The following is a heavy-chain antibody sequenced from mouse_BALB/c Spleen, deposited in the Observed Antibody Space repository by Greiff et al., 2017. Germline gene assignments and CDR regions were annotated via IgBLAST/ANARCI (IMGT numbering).Heavy chain of an antibody. CDR2: IYPYNGGT. J-gene: IGHJ2*01. Sequence: VQLQQSGPELVKPGASVKISCKASGYTFTDYNMHWVKQSHGKSLEWIGYIYPYNGGTGYNQKFTSKATLTVDNSSSTAYMELRSLTSEDSAVYYCARSYGYDPDYWGQGTTLTVSS. D-gene: IGHD2-2*01. CDR3: ARSYGYDPDY. CDR1: GYTFTDYN. V-gene: IGHV1S29*02.